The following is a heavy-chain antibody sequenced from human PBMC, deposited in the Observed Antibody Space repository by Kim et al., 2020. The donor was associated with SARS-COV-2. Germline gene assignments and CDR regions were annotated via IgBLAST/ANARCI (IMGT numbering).Heavy chain of an antibody. V-gene: IGHV1-2*02. CDR2: INPNSGDT. D-gene: IGHD1-26*01. Sequence: ASVKVSCKASGYTFTGYYIQWVRQAPGQGLEWMGWINPNSGDTHYAQKFEGRVIITRDTSISTANMELNRLRYDDKAVYYCARESGSDLLDNWGQGALVTVSS. CDR1: GYTFTGYY. J-gene: IGHJ4*02. CDR3: ARESGSDLLDN.